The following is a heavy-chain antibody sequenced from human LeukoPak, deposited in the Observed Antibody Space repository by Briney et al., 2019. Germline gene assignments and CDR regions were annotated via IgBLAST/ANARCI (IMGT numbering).Heavy chain of an antibody. V-gene: IGHV4-39*01. Sequence: SETLSLTCTVSGGSISSSSYYWGWIRQPPGKGLEWIGSIYYSGSTYYNPSLKSRVTISVDTSKNQFSLKLSSVTAADTAVYYCARRLIGYCSSTSCPEEFDYWGQGTLVTVSS. CDR2: IYYSGST. CDR3: ARRLIGYCSSTSCPEEFDY. D-gene: IGHD2-2*01. CDR1: GGSISSSSYY. J-gene: IGHJ4*02.